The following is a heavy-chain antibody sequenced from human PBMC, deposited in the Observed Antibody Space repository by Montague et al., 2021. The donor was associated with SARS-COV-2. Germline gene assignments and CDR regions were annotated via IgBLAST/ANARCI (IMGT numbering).Heavy chain of an antibody. J-gene: IGHJ2*01. Sequence: SETLSLTCSVSGGSINNYYWGWVRQSPGKGLEWIGYIYYSGSVTTSYNPSLKSRVSISVDRSENQFSLKLTSVTAADTAVYYCARRGGGEVFARFMYWYFDVWSRGSLVTVSS. CDR2: IYYSGSVTT. V-gene: IGHV4-59*13. CDR3: ARRGGGEVFARFMYWYFDV. D-gene: IGHD2-21*01. CDR1: GGSINNYY.